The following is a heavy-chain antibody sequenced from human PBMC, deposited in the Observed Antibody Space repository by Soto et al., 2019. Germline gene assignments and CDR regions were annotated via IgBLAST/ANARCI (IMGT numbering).Heavy chain of an antibody. Sequence: PGGSLRLSCAASGFSFSNYWMNWVRQAPGKGLEWLANIKQDVSEKYYVDSVKGRFTISRDNTKNSLYLQMSSVRAEDTAVYYCARGTGWYPDYWGQGTLVTVSS. D-gene: IGHD6-19*01. CDR1: GFSFSNYW. V-gene: IGHV3-7*01. CDR2: IKQDVSEK. CDR3: ARGTGWYPDY. J-gene: IGHJ4*02.